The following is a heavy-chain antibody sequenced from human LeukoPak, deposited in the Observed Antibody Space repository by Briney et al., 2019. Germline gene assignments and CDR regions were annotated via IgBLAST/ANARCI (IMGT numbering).Heavy chain of an antibody. Sequence: SETLSLTCTVSGGSISSYYWSWIRQPPGKGLEWIGYIYYSGSTNYNPSLKSRVTISVDTPKNQFSLKLSSVTAADTAVYYCARLVITMVRGVTTSWFDPWGQGTLVTVSS. D-gene: IGHD3-10*01. CDR2: IYYSGST. V-gene: IGHV4-59*01. CDR1: GGSISSYY. CDR3: ARLVITMVRGVTTSWFDP. J-gene: IGHJ5*02.